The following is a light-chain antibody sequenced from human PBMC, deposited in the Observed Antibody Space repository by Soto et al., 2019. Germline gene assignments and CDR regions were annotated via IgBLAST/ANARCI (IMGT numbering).Light chain of an antibody. J-gene: IGLJ1*01. CDR3: SSYASSSPFV. Sequence: SVVTPPAPLSGSPGQSITISRPGTGGDVGGYKYVSWYQQLPGKAPKLMIYDVSYRPSGVSDRFSGSKSGNTASLIISGLQAEDEADYYCSSYASSSPFVFGTGTKVTVL. CDR1: GGDVGGYKY. V-gene: IGLV2-14*01. CDR2: DVS.